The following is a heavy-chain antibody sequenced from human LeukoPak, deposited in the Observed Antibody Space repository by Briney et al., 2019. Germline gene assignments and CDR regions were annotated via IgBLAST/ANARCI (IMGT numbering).Heavy chain of an antibody. CDR2: ISSSSSTI. J-gene: IGHJ4*02. CDR3: ARDTIFDY. Sequence: GGSLRLSCEGSGFTFSTSDMNWVRQAPGKGLEWVSYISSSSSTIYYADSVKGRFTISRDNAKNSLYLQMNSLRAEDTAVYYCARDTIFDYWGQGTLVTVSS. V-gene: IGHV3-48*01. D-gene: IGHD2-2*01. CDR1: GFTFSTSD.